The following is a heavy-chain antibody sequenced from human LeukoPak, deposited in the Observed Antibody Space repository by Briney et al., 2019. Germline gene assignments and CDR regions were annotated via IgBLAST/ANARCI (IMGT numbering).Heavy chain of an antibody. CDR2: INHSGST. J-gene: IGHJ5*02. CDR1: GGSFSGYY. Sequence: SETLSLTRAVYGGSFSGYYWSRIRQPPGKGLEWIGEINHSGSTNYNPSLKSRVTISVDTSKNQFSLKLSSVTAADTAVYYCARKHYYGSGSYSSLGWFDPWGQGTLVTVSS. CDR3: ARKHYYGSGSYSSLGWFDP. V-gene: IGHV4-34*01. D-gene: IGHD3-10*01.